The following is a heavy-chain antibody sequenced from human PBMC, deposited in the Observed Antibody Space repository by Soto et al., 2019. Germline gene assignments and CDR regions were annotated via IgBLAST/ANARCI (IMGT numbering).Heavy chain of an antibody. CDR2: ISGSGGST. CDR3: AKDPRDFWSGYYTGINYFDY. J-gene: IGHJ4*02. V-gene: IGHV3-23*01. Sequence: VGSLRLSCAASGFTFSSYAMSWVRQAPGKGLEWVSAISGSGGSTYYADSVKGRFTISRDNSKNTLYLQMNSLRAEDTAVYYCAKDPRDFWSGYYTGINYFDYWGQGTVVTVSS. CDR1: GFTFSSYA. D-gene: IGHD3-3*01.